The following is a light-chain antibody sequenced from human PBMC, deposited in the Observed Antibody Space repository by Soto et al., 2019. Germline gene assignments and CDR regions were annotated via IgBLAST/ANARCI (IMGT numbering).Light chain of an antibody. V-gene: IGKV3-15*01. Sequence: EIVMTQSPATLSVSPGERATLSCRASESASTNLAWYQQRPGQAPWLLIYATSTRATGIPARFTGSGSGTEFTLTISSLQSEDFAVYYSKKYNKWPLTFGVGTKLGI. CDR1: ESASTN. J-gene: IGKJ4*01. CDR3: KKYNKWPLT. CDR2: ATS.